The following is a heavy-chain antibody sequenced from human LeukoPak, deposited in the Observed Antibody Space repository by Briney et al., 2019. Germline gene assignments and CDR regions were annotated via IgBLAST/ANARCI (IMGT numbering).Heavy chain of an antibody. CDR1: GFTLSGYE. Sequence: PGGSLRLSCAASGFTLSGYEMNWVRQAPGKGLEWVSVIYSGGSTYYADSVKGRFTISRDNSKNTLYLQMNSLRAEDTAVFYCARDKVTTSYFGYFYYMDVWGKGTTVTVSS. J-gene: IGHJ6*03. D-gene: IGHD4-11*01. V-gene: IGHV3-66*02. CDR3: ARDKVTTSYFGYFYYMDV. CDR2: IYSGGST.